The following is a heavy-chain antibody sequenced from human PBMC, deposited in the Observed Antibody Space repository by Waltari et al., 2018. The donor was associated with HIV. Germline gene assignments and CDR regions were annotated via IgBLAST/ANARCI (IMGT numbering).Heavy chain of an antibody. D-gene: IGHD6-13*01. CDR2: INAGSDNT. CDR1: GYTLTSYA. Sequence: QVQLVQSGAEVKKPGASVKVSCKASGYTLTSYAIHWVRQAPGQRLEWMGWINAGSDNTKYSQKFQGRVTITRDTSANTAYMELSSLRSEDTAVYYCARWFSSSWYYYGMDVWGQGTTVTVSS. V-gene: IGHV1-3*01. CDR3: ARWFSSSWYYYGMDV. J-gene: IGHJ6*02.